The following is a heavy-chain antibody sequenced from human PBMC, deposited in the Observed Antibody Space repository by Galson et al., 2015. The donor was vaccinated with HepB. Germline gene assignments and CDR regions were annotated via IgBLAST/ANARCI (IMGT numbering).Heavy chain of an antibody. CDR2: ISGSGGEK. J-gene: IGHJ4*02. Sequence: SLRLSCAASEITLNAYAMSWVRRGPGRGLEWISTISGSGGEKFYADSVKGRFTISRDNSRNTVYLQMNSLRAEDTAIYFCGGFLPARSRDNWGQGALVTVSS. V-gene: IGHV3-23*01. CDR1: EITLNAYA. D-gene: IGHD2-2*01. CDR3: GGFLPARSRDN.